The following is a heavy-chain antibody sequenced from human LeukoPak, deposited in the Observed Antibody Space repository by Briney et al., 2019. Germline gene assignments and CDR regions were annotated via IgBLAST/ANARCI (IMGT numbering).Heavy chain of an antibody. CDR1: GFTVSSNH. V-gene: IGHV3-53*01. CDR3: AGGDYNWNGFDP. CDR2: IYTGGST. J-gene: IGHJ5*02. Sequence: GGSLRLSCAVSGFTVSSNHMSWVRQPPGKGLEWVSGIYTGGSTYSADSVKGRFTIFRDNAKNSLYLQMNSLRVEDTAIYYCAGGDYNWNGFDPWGQGTLVTVSS. D-gene: IGHD1-20*01.